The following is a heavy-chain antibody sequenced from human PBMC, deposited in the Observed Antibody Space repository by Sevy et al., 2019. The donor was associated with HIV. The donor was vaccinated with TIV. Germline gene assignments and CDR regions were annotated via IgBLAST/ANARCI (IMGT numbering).Heavy chain of an antibody. V-gene: IGHV4-34*01. CDR2: INHSGGT. J-gene: IGHJ3*02. Sequence: SLTCAVYGGSFSGYYWSWIRQPPGKGLEWIGEINHSGGTNYNPSLKSRVAISVDTSKNHFSLKLNSVTAADTAVYYCARHCTGSSCSHAFDIWGQGTMVTVSS. CDR1: GGSFSGYY. CDR3: ARHCTGSSCSHAFDI. D-gene: IGHD2-15*01.